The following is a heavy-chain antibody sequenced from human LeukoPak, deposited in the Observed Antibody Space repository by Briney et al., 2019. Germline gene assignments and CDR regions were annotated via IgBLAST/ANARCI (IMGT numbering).Heavy chain of an antibody. Sequence: GGSLRLSCAASGFTFSSYAMSWVRQAPGKGLEWVSAISGSGGSTYYADSVKGRFTISRDNSKNTLYLQMNSLRAEDAAVYYCAKAPERLMIVVVGDDWYFDLWGRGTLVTVSS. CDR3: AKAPERLMIVVVGDDWYFDL. CDR1: GFTFSSYA. V-gene: IGHV3-23*01. CDR2: ISGSGGST. J-gene: IGHJ2*01. D-gene: IGHD3-22*01.